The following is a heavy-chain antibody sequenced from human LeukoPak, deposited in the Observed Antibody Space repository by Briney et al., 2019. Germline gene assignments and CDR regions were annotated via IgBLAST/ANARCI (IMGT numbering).Heavy chain of an antibody. CDR1: GGSISSFY. Sequence: SETLSLTCTVSGGSISSFYWSWLRQPPGKGLEWIGYIYHPGSTNYNPSLKSRVTISVDTSKNQFSLKLSSVTAADTAVYYCAREGCSSTSCSEGWFDPWGQGTLVTVSS. D-gene: IGHD2-2*01. V-gene: IGHV4-59*01. CDR2: IYHPGST. CDR3: AREGCSSTSCSEGWFDP. J-gene: IGHJ5*02.